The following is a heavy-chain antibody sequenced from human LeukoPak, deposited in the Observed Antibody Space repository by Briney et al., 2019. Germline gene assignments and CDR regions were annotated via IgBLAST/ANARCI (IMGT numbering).Heavy chain of an antibody. Sequence: PSETLSLTCAVSGGSISSNNWWSWVRQPPGKGLEWIGEIYHSGSTNYNPSLKSRVTISVDKSKNQFSLKLSSVTAADTAVYYCATYDYSSGYKLDYWGQGTLVTVSS. CDR1: GGSISSNNW. J-gene: IGHJ4*02. CDR2: IYHSGST. D-gene: IGHD3-22*01. CDR3: ATYDYSSGYKLDY. V-gene: IGHV4-4*02.